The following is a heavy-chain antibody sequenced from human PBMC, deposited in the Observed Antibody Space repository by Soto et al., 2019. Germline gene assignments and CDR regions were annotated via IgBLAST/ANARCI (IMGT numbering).Heavy chain of an antibody. J-gene: IGHJ4*02. CDR1: GGTFSTYA. Sequence: QVQLVQSGAEVKKPGSSVKISCKASGGTFSTYAFSWVRQAPGQRLEWVGGIIPIIGTPYYAQNFMGRLTINADESTTTAYMELSSLTFEDTAIYYCARSRSVVVISQLDNWGQGTLLTVSS. CDR3: ARSRSVVVISQLDN. D-gene: IGHD3-22*01. V-gene: IGHV1-69*01. CDR2: IIPIIGTP.